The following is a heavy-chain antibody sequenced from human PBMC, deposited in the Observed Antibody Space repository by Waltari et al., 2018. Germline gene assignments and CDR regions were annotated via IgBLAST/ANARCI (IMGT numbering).Heavy chain of an antibody. CDR3: ARDTGSYSSFDY. D-gene: IGHD1-26*01. V-gene: IGHV4-39*02. Sequence: QLQLQESGPGLVKPSETLSLTCTVSGGSISSSSYYWGWIRQPPGKGLEWIGSIYYSGSTYYNPSLKSRVTISVDTSKNQFSLKLSSVTAADTAVYYCARDTGSYSSFDYWGQGTLVTVSS. CDR2: IYYSGST. CDR1: GGSISSSSYY. J-gene: IGHJ4*02.